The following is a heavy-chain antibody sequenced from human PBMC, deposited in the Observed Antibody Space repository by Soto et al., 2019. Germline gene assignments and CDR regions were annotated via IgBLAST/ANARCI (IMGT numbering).Heavy chain of an antibody. D-gene: IGHD3-16*01. CDR1: GLTVSHNY. CDR3: VRPRPSGENYGTAV. J-gene: IGHJ6*04. Sequence: GGSLRLSCVASGLTVSHNYMAWVRQAPEMGLEWVSILYTEGTTYYADSVKGRFTISRDSSKNTLFLQMDSLRAEDTAVYYCVRPRPSGENYGTAVWGKGTTVTVSS. CDR2: LYTEGTT. V-gene: IGHV3-53*01.